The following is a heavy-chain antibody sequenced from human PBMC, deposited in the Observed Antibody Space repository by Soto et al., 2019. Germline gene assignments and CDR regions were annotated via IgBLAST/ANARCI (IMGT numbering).Heavy chain of an antibody. CDR2: ISSNGGST. J-gene: IGHJ4*02. Sequence: PGGSLSLSCSASGFTFSSYAMHWVRQAPGKGLEYVSAISSNGGSTYYSDSVKGRFTISRDNSKNTLYLQMSILRAEDTSVYYCVKGPSGSYGYWGQGPLVTVSS. CDR3: VKGPSGSYGY. V-gene: IGHV3-64D*06. CDR1: GFTFSSYA. D-gene: IGHD1-26*01.